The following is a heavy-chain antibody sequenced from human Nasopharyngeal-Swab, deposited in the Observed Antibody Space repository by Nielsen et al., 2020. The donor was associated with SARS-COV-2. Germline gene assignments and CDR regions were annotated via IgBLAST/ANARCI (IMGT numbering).Heavy chain of an antibody. CDR3: AREGGYCSGGSCYRYGAFEI. CDR2: INHSGST. D-gene: IGHD2-15*01. J-gene: IGHJ3*02. Sequence: SETLSLTCAVYGGSFSGYYWSWIRQPPGKGLEWIGEINHSGSTNYNPSLKSRVTISVDTSKNQFSLKLSSVTAADTAVYYCAREGGYCSGGSCYRYGAFEIWGQGTMVTVSS. CDR1: GGSFSGYY. V-gene: IGHV4-34*01.